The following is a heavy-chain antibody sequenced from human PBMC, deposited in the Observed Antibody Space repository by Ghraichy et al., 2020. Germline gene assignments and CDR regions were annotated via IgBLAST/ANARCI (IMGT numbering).Heavy chain of an antibody. V-gene: IGHV1-18*01. CDR1: GYTFTSYG. CDR2: ISAYNGNT. Sequence: ASVKVSCKASGYTFTSYGISWVRQAPGQGLEWMGWISAYNGNTNYAQKLQGRVTMTTDTSTSTAYMELRSLRSDDTAVYYCARDQMREDYDFWSGYSGGTITPYYFDYWGQGTLVTVSS. CDR3: ARDQMREDYDFWSGYSGGTITPYYFDY. J-gene: IGHJ4*02. D-gene: IGHD3-3*01.